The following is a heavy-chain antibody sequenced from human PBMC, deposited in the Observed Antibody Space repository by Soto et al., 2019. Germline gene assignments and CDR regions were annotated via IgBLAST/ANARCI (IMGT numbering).Heavy chain of an antibody. D-gene: IGHD2-15*01. CDR1: GYTFSKFG. CDR3: ARSWSRTDHPDA. Sequence: QVQLVQSGGEVKKPGASVKVSCQTSGYTFSKFGISWARQVPGQGLEWVGWITPYAVSTNFAQKLQGRVSLTTDTSQDTAYLEQRSLEYDDAAVYYGARSWSRTDHPDAWGHGTLVPVSS. CDR2: ITPYAVST. V-gene: IGHV1-18*01. J-gene: IGHJ5*01.